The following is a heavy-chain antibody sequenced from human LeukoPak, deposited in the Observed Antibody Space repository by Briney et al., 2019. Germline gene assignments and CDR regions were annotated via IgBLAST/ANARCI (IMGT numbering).Heavy chain of an antibody. CDR1: GGSISNYY. CDR3: ARHPARGQQGYAFDI. J-gene: IGHJ3*02. V-gene: IGHV4-59*08. CDR2: FFYGANT. D-gene: IGHD6-13*01. Sequence: SETLSLTCTVSGGSISNYYWSWVRQPPGKGLEWIGYFFYGANTNYNPSFKSRVTISVDTSKNQFSLKLTSVTAADTAFYYCARHPARGQQGYAFDIWGQGTMVTVSS.